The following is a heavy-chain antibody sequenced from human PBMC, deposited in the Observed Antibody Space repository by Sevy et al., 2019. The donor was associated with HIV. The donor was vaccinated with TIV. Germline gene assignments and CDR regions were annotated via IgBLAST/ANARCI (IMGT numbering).Heavy chain of an antibody. Sequence: ASVKVSCKASGYTFTSYDINWVRQATGQGLEWMGWMNPNSGNTGYAQNFQGRVTITRNTSISTAYMELSSLRSEDTAVYYCARGGVYRLGPFDYWGQGTLVTVSS. J-gene: IGHJ4*02. CDR2: MNPNSGNT. V-gene: IGHV1-8*03. CDR3: ARGGVYRLGPFDY. CDR1: GYTFTSYD.